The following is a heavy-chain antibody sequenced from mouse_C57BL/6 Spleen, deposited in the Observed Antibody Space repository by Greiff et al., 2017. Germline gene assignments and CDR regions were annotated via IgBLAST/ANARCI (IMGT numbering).Heavy chain of an antibody. V-gene: IGHV1-69*01. CDR2: IDPSGSYT. J-gene: IGHJ3*01. CDR3: ARSGDYDERFAY. CDR1: GYTFTSYW. Sequence: VQLQQPGAELVMPGASVKLSCKASGYTFTSYWMHWVKQRPGQGLEWIGEIDPSGSYTNYNQKFKGKSTLTVDKSSSTAYMQLSSLTSEDSAVYYCARSGDYDERFAYWGQGTLVTVSA. D-gene: IGHD2-4*01.